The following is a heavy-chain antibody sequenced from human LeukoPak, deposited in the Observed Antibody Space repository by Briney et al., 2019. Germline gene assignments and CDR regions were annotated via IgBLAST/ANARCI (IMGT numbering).Heavy chain of an antibody. CDR2: IYYSGST. CDR3: ARDGIAAAGTSEYENWFDP. CDR1: GGSISSGGYY. Sequence: PSETLSLTCTVSGGSISSGGYYWSWIRQHPGKGLEWIGYIYYSGSTYYNPSLKSRVTISVDTSKNQFSLKLSSVTAADTAVYYCARDGIAAAGTSEYENWFDPWGQGTLVTVSS. J-gene: IGHJ5*02. V-gene: IGHV4-31*03. D-gene: IGHD6-13*01.